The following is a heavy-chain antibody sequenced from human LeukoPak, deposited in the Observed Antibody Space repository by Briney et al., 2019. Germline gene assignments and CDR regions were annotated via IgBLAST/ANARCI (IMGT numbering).Heavy chain of an antibody. CDR3: ARGLGYCSSTSCLGNWFDP. Sequence: ASVKVSCKASGGTFSSYAISWVRQAPGQGLEWMGGIIPIFGTANYAQKFQGRVTITADESTSTAYMELSSLRSEDTAVYYCARGLGYCSSTSCLGNWFDPWGQGTLVTVSS. CDR2: IIPIFGTA. D-gene: IGHD2-2*01. CDR1: GGTFSSYA. V-gene: IGHV1-69*13. J-gene: IGHJ5*02.